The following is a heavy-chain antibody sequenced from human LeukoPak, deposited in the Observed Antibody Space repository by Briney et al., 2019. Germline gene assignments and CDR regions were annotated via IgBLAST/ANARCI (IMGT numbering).Heavy chain of an antibody. CDR1: AFTFSSYS. D-gene: IGHD4-17*01. Sequence: GGSLRLSCAASAFTFSSYSMNWVRQAPGKGLEWVSSISSSGSYIYYADSVKGRFTISRDNAKNSLYLQMNSLRAEDTAVYYCAGGDNPGYGDYDFDYWGQGTLVTVSS. V-gene: IGHV3-21*01. CDR2: ISSSGSYI. J-gene: IGHJ4*02. CDR3: AGGDNPGYGDYDFDY.